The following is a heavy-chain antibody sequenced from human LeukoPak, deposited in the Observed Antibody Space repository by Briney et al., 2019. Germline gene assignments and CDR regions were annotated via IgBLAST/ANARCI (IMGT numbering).Heavy chain of an antibody. V-gene: IGHV4-59*01. CDR2: IYYSGST. CDR1: GGSISSYY. J-gene: IGHJ6*02. Sequence: SETLSLTCTDSGGSISSYYWSWIRQPPGKGLEWIGYIYYSGSTNYNPSLKSRVTISVDTSKNQFSLKLSSVTAADTAVYYCARDFQINWNDVYYYYYGIDVWGQGTTVTVSS. D-gene: IGHD1-1*01. CDR3: ARDFQINWNDVYYYYYGIDV.